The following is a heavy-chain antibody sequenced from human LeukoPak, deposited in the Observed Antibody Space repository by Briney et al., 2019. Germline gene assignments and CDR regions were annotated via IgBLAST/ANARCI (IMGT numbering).Heavy chain of an antibody. V-gene: IGHV4-38-2*02. D-gene: IGHD3-22*01. Sequence: SETLSLTCTVSGYSISSGYYWGWIRQPPGKGLEWIGSIYSTGSTYYNPSLKSRVTISVDTSKNQFSLKLSSVTAADTAVFYCASGTWGFYDTTVGVYWGQGTLVTVSS. CDR1: GYSISSGYY. CDR3: ASGTWGFYDTTVGVY. J-gene: IGHJ4*02. CDR2: IYSTGST.